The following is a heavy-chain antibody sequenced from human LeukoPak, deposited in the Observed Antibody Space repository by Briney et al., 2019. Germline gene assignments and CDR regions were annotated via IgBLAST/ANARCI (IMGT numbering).Heavy chain of an antibody. CDR3: ARVGETIFGAFDI. V-gene: IGHV3-33*01. CDR2: IWYDGSNK. J-gene: IGHJ3*02. D-gene: IGHD3-3*01. Sequence: PGRSLRLSCAASGFTFSSYGMHWVRHAPGEGLGWVAVIWYDGSNKYYADSVKGRFTISRDNSKNTLYLQMNSLRAEDTAVYYCARVGETIFGAFDIWGQGTMVTVSS. CDR1: GFTFSSYG.